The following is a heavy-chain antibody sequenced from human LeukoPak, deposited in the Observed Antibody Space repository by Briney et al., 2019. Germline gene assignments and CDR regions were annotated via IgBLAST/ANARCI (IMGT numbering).Heavy chain of an antibody. CDR1: GGSISSSSYY. J-gene: IGHJ5*02. V-gene: IGHV4-39*01. D-gene: IGHD2-21*01. CDR2: IYYSGST. CDR3: ARHSPTLFPFDP. Sequence: PSETLSLTCTVSGGSISSSSYYWGWIRQPPGTGLEWIGSIYYSGSTYYNPSLKSRVTISVDTSKNPFSLKLSSVTAADTAVYYCARHSPTLFPFDPWGQGTLVTVSS.